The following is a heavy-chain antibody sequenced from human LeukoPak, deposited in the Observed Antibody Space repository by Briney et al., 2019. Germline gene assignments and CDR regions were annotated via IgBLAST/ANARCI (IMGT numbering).Heavy chain of an antibody. CDR3: ARSGSHNYYYYGMDV. Sequence: GASVKVSCKASGYTFTNYGISWVRQAPGQGLEWMGWISAYNGNTKYAQKFQSRVTMTTDPSTNTVNMELRSLRSDDTAVFYCARSGSHNYYYYGMDVWGQGTTVIVSS. J-gene: IGHJ6*02. CDR1: GYTFTNYG. V-gene: IGHV1-18*01. D-gene: IGHD1-26*01. CDR2: ISAYNGNT.